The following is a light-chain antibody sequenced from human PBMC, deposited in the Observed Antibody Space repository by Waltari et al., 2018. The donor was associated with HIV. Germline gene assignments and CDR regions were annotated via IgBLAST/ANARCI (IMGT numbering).Light chain of an antibody. V-gene: IGKV4-1*01. CDR2: WAS. CDR1: QSLLDPATHQNY. J-gene: IGKJ3*01. CDR3: HQFYVTPET. Sequence: DIVLTQSPDYLAVSLGERATIRGESSQSLLDPATHQNYLAWFQQKPGQPPRLLIYWASTRESGVPARFSGSGSGTDFTLTISSLQAEDVALYFCHQFYVTPETFGPGTRV.